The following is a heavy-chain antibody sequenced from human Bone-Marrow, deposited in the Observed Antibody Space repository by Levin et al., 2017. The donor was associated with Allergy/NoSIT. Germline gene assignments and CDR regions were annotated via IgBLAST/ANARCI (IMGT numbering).Heavy chain of an antibody. D-gene: IGHD3-22*01. V-gene: IGHV3-49*04. CDR3: TRGRDYLIDY. CDR1: GFPFGDYA. CDR2: SRGETQGGTT. Sequence: GGSLRLSCTASGFPFGDYAVNWVRQAPGKGLEWVGFSRGETQGGTTEYAASVKGRFSISRDDSKSIAYLQMNSLRTEDTAVYYCTRGRDYLIDYWGQGTLVTVSS. J-gene: IGHJ4*02.